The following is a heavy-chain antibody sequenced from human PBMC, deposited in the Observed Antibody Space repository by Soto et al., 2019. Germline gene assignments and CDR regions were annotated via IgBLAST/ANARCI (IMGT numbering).Heavy chain of an antibody. Sequence: GGSLRLSCAASGFTFSSYWMSWVRQAPGKGLEWVANIKQDGSEKYYVDSVKGRFTISRDNAKNSLYLQMNSLRAEDTAVYYCARGGSIYYYYYGMDVWGQGTTVTVS. V-gene: IGHV3-7*03. J-gene: IGHJ6*02. D-gene: IGHD1-26*01. CDR1: GFTFSSYW. CDR3: ARGGSIYYYYYGMDV. CDR2: IKQDGSEK.